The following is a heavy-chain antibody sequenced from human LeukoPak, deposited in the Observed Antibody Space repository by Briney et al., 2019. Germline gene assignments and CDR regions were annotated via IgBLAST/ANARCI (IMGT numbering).Heavy chain of an antibody. CDR2: ISSSGSTI. J-gene: IGHJ6*02. V-gene: IGHV3-48*03. CDR3: AREGDYVTYYYYGMDV. D-gene: IGHD4-17*01. Sequence: GGSLRLSCAASGFTFSSYEMNWVRQAPGKGLEWVSYISSSGSTIHYAHSVKGRFTISRDNAKNSLYLQMNSLRAEDTAVYYCAREGDYVTYYYYGMDVWGQGTTVTVSS. CDR1: GFTFSSYE.